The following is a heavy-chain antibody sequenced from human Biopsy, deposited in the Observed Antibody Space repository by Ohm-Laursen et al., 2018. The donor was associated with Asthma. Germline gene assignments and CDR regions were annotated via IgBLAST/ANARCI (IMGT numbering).Heavy chain of an antibody. CDR2: ISVYNGNT. Sequence: GSSVKVSCKTSGYTFNSAGITWVRQAPGQGLEWMGWISVYNGNTKVAQKPQDRVTMITDTSTSTAYMELRSLRSDDTAVYFCARAVDYSHYYGIDVWGQGTTVTVS. CDR1: GYTFNSAG. J-gene: IGHJ6*02. V-gene: IGHV1-18*01. D-gene: IGHD3-10*01. CDR3: ARAVDYSHYYGIDV.